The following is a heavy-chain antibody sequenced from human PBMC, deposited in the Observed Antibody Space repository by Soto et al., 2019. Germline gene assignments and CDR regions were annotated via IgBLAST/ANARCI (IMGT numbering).Heavy chain of an antibody. CDR3: ARARITMVREVIKYNMDV. CDR2: IYNSVST. CDR1: GGSISTYY. D-gene: IGHD3-10*01. J-gene: IGHJ6*02. V-gene: IGHV4-59*01. Sequence: SETLSLTCTVSGGSISTYYWSWIRRPPGKGLEWIGYIYNSVSTHSNPSLQSRVTISVDTSKNQFSLKLSSVTAADTAIYYCARARITMVREVIKYNMDVWGQGTKVTVSS.